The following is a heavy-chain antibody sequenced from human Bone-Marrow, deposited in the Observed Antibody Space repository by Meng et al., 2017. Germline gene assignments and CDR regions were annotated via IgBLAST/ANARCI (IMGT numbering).Heavy chain of an antibody. V-gene: IGHV3-11*04. J-gene: IGHJ6*02. CDR1: GFTFSDYY. CDR3: ARLFSSSWYLHYYYYYGMDV. CDR2: ISSSGSTI. D-gene: IGHD6-13*01. Sequence: GESLKISCAASGFTFSDYYMSWIRQAPGKGLEWVSYISSSGSTIYYADSVKGRFTISRDNAKNSLYLQMNSLRAEDTAVYYCARLFSSSWYLHYYYYYGMDVWGQGPTVTVSS.